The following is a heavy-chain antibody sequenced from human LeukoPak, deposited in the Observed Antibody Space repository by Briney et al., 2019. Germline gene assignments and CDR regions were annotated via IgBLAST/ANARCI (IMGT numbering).Heavy chain of an antibody. Sequence: GGSLTLSCAASGFTFSSYAMHWVRQAPGKGLEWVAVISYDGSNKYYADSVKGRFTISRDNSKNTLYLQMNSLRAEDTAVYYCARDGPEGMDDWGQGTLVTVSS. V-gene: IGHV3-30*04. CDR1: GFTFSSYA. CDR3: ARDGPEGMDD. CDR2: ISYDGSNK. J-gene: IGHJ4*02.